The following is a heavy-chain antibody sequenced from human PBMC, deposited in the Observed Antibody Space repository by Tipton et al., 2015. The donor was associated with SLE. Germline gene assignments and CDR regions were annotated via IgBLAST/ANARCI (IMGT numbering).Heavy chain of an antibody. CDR1: GGSISSGGYY. J-gene: IGHJ6*03. Sequence: TLSLTCTVSGGSISSGGYYWSWIRQPAGKGLEWIGRIYTSGSTNYSPSLKSRVTISVDTSKNQFSLKLSSVTAADTAVYYCARGYSGSYYYYYYMDVWGKGTTVTVSS. V-gene: IGHV4-61*02. D-gene: IGHD1-26*01. CDR2: IYTSGST. CDR3: ARGYSGSYYYYYYMDV.